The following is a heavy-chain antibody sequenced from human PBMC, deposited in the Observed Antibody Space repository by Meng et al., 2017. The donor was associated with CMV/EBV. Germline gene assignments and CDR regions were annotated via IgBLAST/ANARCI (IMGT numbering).Heavy chain of an antibody. CDR2: INHSGST. V-gene: IGHV4-34*01. J-gene: IGHJ4*02. CDR3: ARHGGDYEDY. D-gene: IGHD4-17*01. Sequence: SETLSLTCAVYGGSFSGYYRSWIRQPPGKGLEWIGEINHSGSTNYNPSLKSRVTISVDTSKNQFSLKLSSVTAADTAVYYCARHGGDYEDYWGQGTLVTVSS. CDR1: GGSFSGYY.